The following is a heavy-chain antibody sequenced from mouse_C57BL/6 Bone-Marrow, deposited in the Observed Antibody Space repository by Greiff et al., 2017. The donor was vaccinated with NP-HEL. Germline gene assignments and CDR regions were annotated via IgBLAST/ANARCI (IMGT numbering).Heavy chain of an antibody. J-gene: IGHJ2*01. CDR2: ISSGGSYT. V-gene: IGHV5-6*01. CDR3: ARLGIFQGY. D-gene: IGHD3-2*02. CDR1: GFTFSSYG. Sequence: EVQLVESGGDLVKPGGSLKLSCAASGFTFSSYGMSWVRQTPDKRLEWVATISSGGSYTYYPDSVKGRFTISRDNAKNTLYLQMSSLKSEDTAMYYCARLGIFQGYWGQGTTLTVSS.